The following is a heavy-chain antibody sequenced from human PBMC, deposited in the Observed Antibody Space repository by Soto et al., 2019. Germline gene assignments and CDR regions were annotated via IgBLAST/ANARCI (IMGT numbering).Heavy chain of an antibody. D-gene: IGHD6-19*01. Sequence: ASVKVSCKASGYTFASYGISWVRQAPGQGLEWMGWISAYNGNTNYAQKLQGRVTMTTDTSTSTAYMELRSLRSDDTAVYYCARDSRVGSSGVVDYWGQGTLVTAPQ. J-gene: IGHJ4*02. V-gene: IGHV1-18*01. CDR2: ISAYNGNT. CDR3: ARDSRVGSSGVVDY. CDR1: GYTFASYG.